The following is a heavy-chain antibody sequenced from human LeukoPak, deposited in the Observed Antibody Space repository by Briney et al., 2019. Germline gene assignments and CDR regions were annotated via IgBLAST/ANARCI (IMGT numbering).Heavy chain of an antibody. D-gene: IGHD1-1*01. CDR3: ARYVPVKTGTTRSSFDF. Sequence: SETLSLTCAVSGGSFSDYDWSWIRQPPGKGLEWIGEINHSGSTNCDPSLKNRISMSIDTSKSQFSLNLRSVTAADTAVYYCARYVPVKTGTTRSSFDFWGQGTLVTVSS. J-gene: IGHJ4*02. V-gene: IGHV4-34*10. CDR2: INHSGST. CDR1: GGSFSDYD.